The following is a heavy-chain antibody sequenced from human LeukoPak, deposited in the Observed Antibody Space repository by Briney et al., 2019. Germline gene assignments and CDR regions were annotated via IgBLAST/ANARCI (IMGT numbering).Heavy chain of an antibody. CDR1: GGSISSSSYY. CDR3: ARGRAGRGYGYVIYYYYYMDV. CDR2: IYYSGST. J-gene: IGHJ6*03. V-gene: IGHV4-39*07. Sequence: SETLSLTCTVSGGSISSSSYYWGWIRQPPGKGLEWIGSIYYSGSTYYNPSLKSRVTISVDKSRNQFSLKLSSVTAADTAVYYCARGRAGRGYGYVIYYYYYMDVWGKGTTVTVSS. D-gene: IGHD5-18*01.